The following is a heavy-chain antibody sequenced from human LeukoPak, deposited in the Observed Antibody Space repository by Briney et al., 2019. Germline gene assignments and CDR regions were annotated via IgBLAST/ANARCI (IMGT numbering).Heavy chain of an antibody. CDR2: ISPHNDNT. D-gene: IGHD3-22*01. J-gene: IGHJ4*02. V-gene: IGHV1-18*01. Sequence: ASVKVSCKASGYIFTSYGITWVRQAHGQGLEWMGWISPHNDNTNYAQGLQGRVTMTTDTSTSTVYMELKSLRSDDTAVYYCARSRFSYDNFDYWGQGTLVTVSS. CDR1: GYIFTSYG. CDR3: ARSRFSYDNFDY.